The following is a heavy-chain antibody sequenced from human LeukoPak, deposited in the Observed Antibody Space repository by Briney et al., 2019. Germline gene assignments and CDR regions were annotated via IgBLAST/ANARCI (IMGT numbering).Heavy chain of an antibody. V-gene: IGHV3-23*01. CDR2: ISGSGGST. D-gene: IGHD3-22*01. CDR3: AKRGYYYDSGTYYYFDY. Sequence: GGSLRLSCAASGFTFSSYAMNWVRQAPGKGLEWVSCISGSGGSTYYADSVKGRFTISRDNPKNTLYLQMNSLRAEDTAVYYCAKRGYYYDSGTYYYFDYWGQGTLVTVSS. J-gene: IGHJ4*02. CDR1: GFTFSSYA.